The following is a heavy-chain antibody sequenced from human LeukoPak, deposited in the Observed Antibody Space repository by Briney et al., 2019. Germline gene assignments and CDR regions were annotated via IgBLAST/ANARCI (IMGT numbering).Heavy chain of an antibody. D-gene: IGHD2-15*01. CDR2: INPNSGGT. V-gene: IGHV1-2*06. Sequence: ASVKVSCKASGYSFTAQYMHWLRQAPGQGLEWMGRINPNSGGTNYAQKFQGRVTMTRDTSISTAYMELSRLRSDDTAVYYCVLWYCSGGSCTIDYWGQGTLVTVSS. CDR1: GYSFTAQY. CDR3: VLWYCSGGSCTIDY. J-gene: IGHJ4*02.